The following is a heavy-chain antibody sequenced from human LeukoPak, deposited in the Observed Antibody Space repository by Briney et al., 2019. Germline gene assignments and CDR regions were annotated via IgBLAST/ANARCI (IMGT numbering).Heavy chain of an antibody. CDR1: GGSISSYY. D-gene: IGHD3-22*01. CDR2: IYYSVSA. CDR3: ARAPYYYDSSGYYYVFDY. V-gene: IGHV4-59*01. J-gene: IGHJ4*02. Sequence: PSETLSLTCTVSGGSISSYYWSWIRQPPGKGLEWIGDIYYSVSANYNPSLKSRVTISVDTSKNQFSLKLSSVTAADTAVYYCARAPYYYDSSGYYYVFDYWGQGTLVTVSS.